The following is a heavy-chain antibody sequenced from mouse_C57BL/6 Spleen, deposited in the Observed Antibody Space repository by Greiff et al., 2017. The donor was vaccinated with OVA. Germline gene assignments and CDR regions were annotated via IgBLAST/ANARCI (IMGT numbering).Heavy chain of an antibody. J-gene: IGHJ4*01. D-gene: IGHD2-3*01. CDR1: GYAFSSSW. CDR3: ARAGDGYYDYAMDD. Sequence: VKLMESGPELVKPGASVKISCKASGYAFSSSWMNWVKQRPGTGLEWIGRIYPGDGDTNYNGKFKGKATLTADKSSSTAYMQLSSLTSEDSAVYFCARAGDGYYDYAMDDWGQGTSVTVSS. CDR2: IYPGDGDT. V-gene: IGHV1-82*01.